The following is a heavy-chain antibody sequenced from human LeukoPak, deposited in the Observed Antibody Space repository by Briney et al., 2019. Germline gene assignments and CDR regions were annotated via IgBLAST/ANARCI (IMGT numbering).Heavy chain of an antibody. V-gene: IGHV4-31*03. Sequence: SETLSLTRTVSGGSISSGGYYWSWIRQHPGKGLEWIGYIYYSGSTYYNPSLKSRVTISVDTSKNQFSLKLSSVTAADTAVYYCARSLTDIVVVPAAMSYWFDPWGQGTLVTVSS. CDR3: ARSLTDIVVVPAAMSYWFDP. J-gene: IGHJ5*02. D-gene: IGHD2-2*01. CDR2: IYYSGST. CDR1: GGSISSGGYY.